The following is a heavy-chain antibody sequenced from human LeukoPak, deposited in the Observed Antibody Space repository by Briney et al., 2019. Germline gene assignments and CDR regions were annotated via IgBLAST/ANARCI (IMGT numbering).Heavy chain of an antibody. CDR3: ARVPHRITMIVVVISQQYYFDY. CDR1: GYTFTSYG. D-gene: IGHD3-22*01. V-gene: IGHV1-18*01. CDR2: ISAYNGNT. Sequence: ASVKVSCKASGYTFTSYGISWVRQAPGQGLEWMGWISAYNGNTNYAQKLQGRVTMTTDTSTSTAYMELRSLRSDDTAVYYCARVPHRITMIVVVISQQYYFDYWGQGTLVTVSS. J-gene: IGHJ4*02.